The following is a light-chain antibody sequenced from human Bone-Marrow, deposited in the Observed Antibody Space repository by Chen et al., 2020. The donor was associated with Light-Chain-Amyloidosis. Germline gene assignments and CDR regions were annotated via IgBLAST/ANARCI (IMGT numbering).Light chain of an antibody. CDR2: DAT. J-gene: IGKJ2*01. V-gene: IGKV3-11*01. CDR3: QQCSSWPPT. CDR1: QSVGAY. Sequence: EVVLSQSPATLSLSPGERATLSCRASQSVGAYLAWYQHKPGLAPRLLIYDATDRATGIPARFSGSGSGTDFTLTISSLEPEDFATYFCQQCSSWPPTFGLGTKLEIK.